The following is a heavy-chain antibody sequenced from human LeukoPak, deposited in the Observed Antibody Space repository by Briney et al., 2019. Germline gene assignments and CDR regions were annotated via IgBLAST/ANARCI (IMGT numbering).Heavy chain of an antibody. Sequence: PSETLSLTCAVYGGSFSGYYWSWIRQPPGKGLEWIGEINHSGSTNYNPSLKSRVTISVDTSKNQFSLKLSSVTAADTGFYYCARPHPGSSSGYVDFWGQGILVTVSS. J-gene: IGHJ4*02. V-gene: IGHV4-34*01. CDR2: INHSGST. CDR3: ARPHPGSSSGYVDF. D-gene: IGHD3-22*01. CDR1: GGSFSGYY.